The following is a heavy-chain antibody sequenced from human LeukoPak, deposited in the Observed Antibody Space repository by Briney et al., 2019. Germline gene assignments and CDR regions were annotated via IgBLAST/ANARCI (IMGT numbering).Heavy chain of an antibody. Sequence: GGTLRLSCAASGFTFSSYGMSWVRQAPGKGLEWVSGINWNGGSTGYADSVKGRFTISRDNAKNSLYLQMNSLRAEDTALYYCARAAYGDYSYYYYMDVWGKGTTVTVSS. V-gene: IGHV3-20*04. J-gene: IGHJ6*03. D-gene: IGHD4-17*01. CDR2: INWNGGST. CDR1: GFTFSSYG. CDR3: ARAAYGDYSYYYYMDV.